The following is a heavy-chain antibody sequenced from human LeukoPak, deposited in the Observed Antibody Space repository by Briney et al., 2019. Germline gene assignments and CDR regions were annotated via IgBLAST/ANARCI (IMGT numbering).Heavy chain of an antibody. D-gene: IGHD3-10*01. V-gene: IGHV3-23*01. CDR2: ISGSGGST. CDR3: ARGILWFGELLILSQSDYYYMDV. CDR1: GFTFSSYA. J-gene: IGHJ6*03. Sequence: GGSLRLSCAASGFTFSSYAMSWVRQAPGKGLEWVSAISGSGGSTYYADSVKGRFTISRDNSKNTLYLQMNSLRAEDTAVYYCARGILWFGELLILSQSDYYYMDVWGKGTTVTVSS.